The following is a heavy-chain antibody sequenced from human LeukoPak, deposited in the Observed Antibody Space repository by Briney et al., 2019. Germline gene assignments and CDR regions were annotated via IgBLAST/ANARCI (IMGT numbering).Heavy chain of an antibody. CDR2: INPNSGGT. V-gene: IGHV1-2*06. CDR3: ARVNYGNTWFDP. D-gene: IGHD4-17*01. J-gene: IGHJ5*02. Sequence: ASVKVSCKASGGTFSGYYMHWVRQAPGQGLEWMGRINPNSGGTNYAQKFQGRVTMTRDTSISTAYMELSRLRSDDTAVYYCARVNYGNTWFDPWGQGTLVTVSS. CDR1: GGTFSGYY.